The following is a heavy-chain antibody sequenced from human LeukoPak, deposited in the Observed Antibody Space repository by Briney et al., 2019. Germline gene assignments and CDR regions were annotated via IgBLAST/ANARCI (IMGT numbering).Heavy chain of an antibody. CDR3: ARDLSFYGSSGSFDY. J-gene: IGHJ4*02. Sequence: GGSLRLSCAASGFTFSSYWMSWVRQAPGKGLEWVANIKQDGSEKYYVGSVKGRFTISRDNAKNSLYLQMNSLRAEDTAVYYCARDLSFYGSSGSFDYWGQGTLVTVSS. CDR2: IKQDGSEK. CDR1: GFTFSSYW. V-gene: IGHV3-7*01. D-gene: IGHD3-22*01.